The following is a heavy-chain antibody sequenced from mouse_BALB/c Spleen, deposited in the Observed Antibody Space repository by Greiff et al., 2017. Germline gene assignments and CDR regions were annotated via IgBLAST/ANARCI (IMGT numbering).Heavy chain of an antibody. CDR1: GYAFSSYW. CDR3: ARGGTTAHAMDY. V-gene: IGHV1-80*01. CDR2: IYPGDGDT. J-gene: IGHJ4*01. Sequence: QVQLQQSGAELVRPGSSVKISCTASGYAFSSYWMNWVKQRPGQGLEWIGQIYPGDGDTNYNGKFKGKATLTADKSSSTAYMQLSSLTSEDSAVYFCARGGTTAHAMDYWGQGTSVTVSS. D-gene: IGHD1-2*01.